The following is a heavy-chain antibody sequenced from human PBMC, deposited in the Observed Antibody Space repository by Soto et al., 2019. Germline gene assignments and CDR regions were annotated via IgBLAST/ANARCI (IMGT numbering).Heavy chain of an antibody. CDR2: ITSSSGGV. V-gene: IGHV3-21*01. CDR3: VREVEGFDY. D-gene: IGHD1-1*01. Sequence: PGGSLRLSCAASGFTFTSHTMNWVRQAPGKGLEWVSSITSSSGGVFYADSVKARFTISRDNAKNSLYLQMNSLRAEDTAVYYCVREVEGFDYWGQGTLVTVSS. J-gene: IGHJ4*02. CDR1: GFTFTSHT.